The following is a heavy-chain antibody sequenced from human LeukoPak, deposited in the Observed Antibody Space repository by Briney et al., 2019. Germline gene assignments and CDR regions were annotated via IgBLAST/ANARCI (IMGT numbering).Heavy chain of an antibody. V-gene: IGHV4-59*01. Sequence: SETLSLTCTVSGDSISSYFWGWIRQPPGKGLEWIGYFHDSGSANYNPSLKSRITMSVDTSKNQFSLKLRSVTAADTAVYYCARDSHSVDTATPRGFDPWGQGTLVTVSS. CDR1: GDSISSYF. D-gene: IGHD2-15*01. CDR3: ARDSHSVDTATPRGFDP. J-gene: IGHJ5*02. CDR2: FHDSGSA.